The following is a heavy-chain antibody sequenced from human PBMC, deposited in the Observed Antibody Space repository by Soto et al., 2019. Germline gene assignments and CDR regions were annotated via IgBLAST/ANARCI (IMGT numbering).Heavy chain of an antibody. V-gene: IGHV3-21*01. CDR3: ARDGPLTVTTDAFDI. Sequence: GGSLRLSCAASGFTFSSYSMDWVRQAPGKGLEWVSSISSSSSYIYYADSVKGRFTISRDNAKNSLYLQMNSLRAEDTAVYYCARDGPLTVTTDAFDIWGQGTMVTVSS. D-gene: IGHD4-17*01. CDR2: ISSSSSYI. J-gene: IGHJ3*02. CDR1: GFTFSSYS.